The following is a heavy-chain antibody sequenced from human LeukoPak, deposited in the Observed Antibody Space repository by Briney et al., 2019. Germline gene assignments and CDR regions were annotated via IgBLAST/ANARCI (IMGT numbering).Heavy chain of an antibody. CDR1: GFTFSNYW. D-gene: IGHD6-13*01. J-gene: IGHJ5*02. CDR2: ISSSGSTI. CDR3: ARAHSSSWAWFDP. Sequence: GGSLRLSCAASGFTFSNYWMSWIRQAPGKGLEWVSYISSSGSTIYYADSVKGRFTISRDNAKNSLYLQMNSLRAEDTAVYYCARAHSSSWAWFDPWGQGTLVTVSS. V-gene: IGHV3-11*01.